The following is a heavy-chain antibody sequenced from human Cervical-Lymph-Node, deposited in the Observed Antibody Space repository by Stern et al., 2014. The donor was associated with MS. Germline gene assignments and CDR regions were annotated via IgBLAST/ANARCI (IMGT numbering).Heavy chain of an antibody. J-gene: IGHJ6*02. CDR3: ARERFGMTNYYFGMDV. CDR2: ISGSGST. CDR1: GGSISSGGYS. V-gene: IGHV4-31*03. Sequence: QVQLVESGPGLVKPSQTLSLTCTVSGGSISSGGYSWGWIRQHPGKGLEWIGYISGSGSTDYNPSLLSRLTISVDTSQNQFSLELTSVTAADTAVYFCARERFGMTNYYFGMDVWGPGTTVTVSS. D-gene: IGHD1-1*01.